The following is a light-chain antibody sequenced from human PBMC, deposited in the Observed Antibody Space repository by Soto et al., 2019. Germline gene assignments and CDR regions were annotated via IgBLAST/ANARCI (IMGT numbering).Light chain of an antibody. CDR3: SSYTSSSTPYV. CDR1: SSEVGGYNY. CDR2: EVS. J-gene: IGLJ1*01. Sequence: QSALTQPASVSGSPGQSITISCTGTSSEVGGYNYVSWYQQHPGKAPKLMIYEVSNRPSGVSNRFSGSKSGNTASRTISGLQAEDEADYYCSSYTSSSTPYVFGTGTKVTVL. V-gene: IGLV2-14*01.